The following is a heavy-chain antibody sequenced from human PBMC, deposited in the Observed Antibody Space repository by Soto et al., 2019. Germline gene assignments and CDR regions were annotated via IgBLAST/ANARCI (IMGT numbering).Heavy chain of an antibody. V-gene: IGHV5-51*01. CDR3: ARHSTSAPKDY. CDR1: GYSFTTYW. D-gene: IGHD3-10*01. J-gene: IGHJ4*01. CDR2: IYPGDSDT. Sequence: PGESLKISCKGSGYSFTTYWIAWVRQMPGKGLKWVGIIYPGDSDTRYSPSFEGHVTISVDKSISTAFLQWNSLKASDNAIYYCARHSTSAPKDYWGQGTLVTVSS.